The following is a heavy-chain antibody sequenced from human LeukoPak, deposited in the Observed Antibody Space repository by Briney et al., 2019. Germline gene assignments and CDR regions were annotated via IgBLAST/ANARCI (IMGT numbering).Heavy chain of an antibody. V-gene: IGHV3-9*01. CDR2: ISWNSGSI. CDR3: AKDFPYSSRGGYYYYYGMDV. D-gene: IGHD6-13*01. J-gene: IGHJ6*02. Sequence: PGGSLRLSCAASGFTFDDYAMHWVRQAPGKGLEWVSGISWNSGSIGYADSVKGRFTISRDNAKNSLYLQMNSLRAEDTALYYCAKDFPYSSRGGYYYYYGMDVWGQGTTVTVSS. CDR1: GFTFDDYA.